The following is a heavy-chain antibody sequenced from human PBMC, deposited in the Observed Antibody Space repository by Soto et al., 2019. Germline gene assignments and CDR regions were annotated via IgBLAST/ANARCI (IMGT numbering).Heavy chain of an antibody. J-gene: IGHJ4*02. CDR2: ISAHNGNT. V-gene: IGHV1-18*01. CDR1: GYTFTSYG. Sequence: QVHLVQSGAEVKKPGASVKVSCKASGYTFTSYGITWVRQAPGQGLEWMGWISAHNGNTDYALKFQCRVIVTRDTATSTAYMELRSRRSDDTAVYYCARGRYGDYWGQGALVTVSS. CDR3: ARGRYGDY. D-gene: IGHD1-26*01.